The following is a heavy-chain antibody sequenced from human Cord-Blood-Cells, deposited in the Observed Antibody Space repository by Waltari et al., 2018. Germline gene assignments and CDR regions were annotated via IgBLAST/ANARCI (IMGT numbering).Heavy chain of an antibody. CDR1: GGTFSSYA. CDR2: IIPILGIA. D-gene: IGHD6-6*01. V-gene: IGHV1-69*09. J-gene: IGHJ4*02. Sequence: QVQLVQSGAEVKKPGSSVKVSCKASGGTFSSYAISWVRQAPGQGLEWMGRIIPILGIANYAQKFQGRVTITADKSTSTAYMELSSLRSEDTAVYYGARDQDSSSSYFDYWGQGTLVTVSS. CDR3: ARDQDSSSSYFDY.